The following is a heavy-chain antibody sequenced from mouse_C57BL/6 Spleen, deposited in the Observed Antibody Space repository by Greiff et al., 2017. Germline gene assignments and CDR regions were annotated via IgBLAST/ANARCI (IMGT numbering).Heavy chain of an antibody. Sequence: QVQLKQPGAELVKPGASVKLSCKASGYTFTSYWMQWVKQRPGQGLEWIGEIDPSDSYTNYNQKFKGKATLTVDTSSSTAYMQLSSLTSEDSAVYYCARWYDADYWGQGTTLTVSS. J-gene: IGHJ2*01. CDR2: IDPSDSYT. CDR3: ARWYDADY. V-gene: IGHV1-50*01. CDR1: GYTFTSYW. D-gene: IGHD2-14*01.